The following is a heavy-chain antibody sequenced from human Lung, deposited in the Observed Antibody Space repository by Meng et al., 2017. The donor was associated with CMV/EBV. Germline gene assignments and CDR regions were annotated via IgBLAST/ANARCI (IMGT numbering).Heavy chain of an antibody. Sequence: GGSXRLSCAASGFTFSSYAMHWVRQAPGKGLEYVSAISSNGGSTYYADSVKGRFTISRDNSKNTLYLQMGSLRAEDMAVYYCARDHDYDFWSGYVDYLGQGXLVTVSS. CDR2: ISSNGGST. J-gene: IGHJ4*02. D-gene: IGHD3-3*01. CDR1: GFTFSSYA. CDR3: ARDHDYDFWSGYVDY. V-gene: IGHV3-64*02.